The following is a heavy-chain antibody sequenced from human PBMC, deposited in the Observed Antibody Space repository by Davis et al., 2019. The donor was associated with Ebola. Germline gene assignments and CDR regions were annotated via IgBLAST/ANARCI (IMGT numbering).Heavy chain of an antibody. Sequence: SVKVSCKASGGTFSSSAINWVRQAPGQGLEWMGGIIPIFGTANYAQKLQGRVTITADESTSTAYMELRNLRSDDTAVYYCARGYSAWGDVWGQGTTVTVSS. CDR3: ARGYSAWGDV. CDR1: GGTFSSSA. CDR2: IIPIFGTA. J-gene: IGHJ6*02. V-gene: IGHV1-69*13. D-gene: IGHD5-12*01.